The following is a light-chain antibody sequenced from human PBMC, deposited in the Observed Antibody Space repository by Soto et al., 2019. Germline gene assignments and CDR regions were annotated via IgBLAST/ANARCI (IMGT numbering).Light chain of an antibody. CDR1: QSVSSD. CDR2: GPS. Sequence: EIVMTQSPATLSVSPGERATLSCRASQSVSSDLVWYQQKPGQAPRLLIFGPSTRATGVPGRFSGSGSGTEFTLTISSLQSEDFAVYYCQQYNNWPQTFGQGTKV. CDR3: QQYNNWPQT. J-gene: IGKJ1*01. V-gene: IGKV3-15*01.